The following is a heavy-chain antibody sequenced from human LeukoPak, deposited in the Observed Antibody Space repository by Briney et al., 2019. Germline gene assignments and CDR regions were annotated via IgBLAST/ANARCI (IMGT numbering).Heavy chain of an antibody. CDR1: GDSFSNNIAT. Sequence: SQTLSLTCAISGDSFSNNIATWNWIRQSPSRGLEWLGRTYYRSRWGNDYAISVKSRITINPDTSRNPFSLQLNSVTPEDTAVYYWERDSDACYWAFAFWGKGTPVTVSS. CDR3: ERDSDACYWAFAF. CDR2: TYYRSRWGN. V-gene: IGHV6-1*01. J-gene: IGHJ4*02. D-gene: IGHD2-8*02.